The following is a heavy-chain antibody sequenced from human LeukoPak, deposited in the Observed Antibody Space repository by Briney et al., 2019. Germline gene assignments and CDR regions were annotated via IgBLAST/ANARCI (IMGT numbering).Heavy chain of an antibody. CDR2: ISSSSSYI. Sequence: GGSLRLSCAASGFTFSSYSMNWVRQAPGKGLEWVSSISSSSSYIYYADSVKGGFTISRDNAKNSLYLQMNSLRAEDTAVYYCARDRTVASGGLDYWGQGTLVTVSS. D-gene: IGHD3-10*01. CDR3: ARDRTVASGGLDY. CDR1: GFTFSSYS. J-gene: IGHJ4*02. V-gene: IGHV3-21*01.